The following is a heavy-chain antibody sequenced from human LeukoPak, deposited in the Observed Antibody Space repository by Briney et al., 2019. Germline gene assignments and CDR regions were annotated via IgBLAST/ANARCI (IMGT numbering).Heavy chain of an antibody. J-gene: IGHJ4*02. D-gene: IGHD6-13*01. CDR1: TFTVNNNW. CDR3: ASRAGYTGSWSAIDY. Sequence: PGGSLRLSCTASTFTVNNNWMSWVRQAPGKGLEWVANIKQDGSEKYHVDSVKGRFTISRDNAKNSLYLQMNSLRAEDTAVYYCASRAGYTGSWSAIDYWGQGTLVTVSS. V-gene: IGHV3-7*05. CDR2: IKQDGSEK.